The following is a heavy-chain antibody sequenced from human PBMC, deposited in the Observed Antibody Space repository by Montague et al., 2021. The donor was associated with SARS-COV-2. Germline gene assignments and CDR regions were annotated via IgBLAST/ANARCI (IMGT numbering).Heavy chain of an antibody. J-gene: IGHJ3*02. CDR2: AYYVPSTNSANT. Sequence: SETLSLTCSVSGDSISSYYYNWIRQTPGKGLEWIGYAYYVPSTNSANTHSNPSLKRRVTISLGTSENQFSLKLSSVTAADTAVYYCARTWRFGQSYGLDIWGRGTMVTVSS. CDR3: ARTWRFGQSYGLDI. V-gene: IGHV4-59*01. CDR1: GDSISSYY. D-gene: IGHD3-16*01.